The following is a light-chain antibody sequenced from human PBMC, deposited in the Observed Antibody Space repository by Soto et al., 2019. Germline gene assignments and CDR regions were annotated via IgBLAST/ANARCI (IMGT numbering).Light chain of an antibody. J-gene: IGKJ1*01. Sequence: EIVLKQSPGTLCLSTGERATLSCRASQSVSSSYLAWYQQKPGQAPRLLIYGASSRATGTPDRFSGSGSGTDFTLTISRLEPEDFAVYYCRQYGSSPPTWTFGQGTKVDNK. CDR1: QSVSSSY. CDR3: RQYGSSPPTWT. V-gene: IGKV3-20*01. CDR2: GAS.